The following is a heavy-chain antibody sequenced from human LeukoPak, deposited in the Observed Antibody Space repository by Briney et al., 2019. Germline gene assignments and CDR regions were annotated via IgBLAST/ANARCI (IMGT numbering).Heavy chain of an antibody. J-gene: IGHJ6*02. CDR2: VNSDESIT. D-gene: IGHD3-3*02. CDR3: ARGHLPTPRSAMDV. Sequence: GGSLRLSCAASGFTFSSYAMHWVRQAPGKGLVWVLRVNSDESITTYADSVNGRFTISRDNAKNTLYLQMKSLRAEDTAVYYCARGHLPTPRSAMDVWGQGTTVTVSS. V-gene: IGHV3-74*01. CDR1: GFTFSSYA.